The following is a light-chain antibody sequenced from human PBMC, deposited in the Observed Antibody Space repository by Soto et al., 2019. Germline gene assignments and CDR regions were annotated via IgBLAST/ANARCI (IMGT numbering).Light chain of an antibody. CDR3: QQANSFPLT. J-gene: IGKJ4*01. CDR1: QDISSW. Sequence: DIQMTQSPSSVSASVGDRVTITCRASQDISSWLAWYQQKPVKAPKLLIYTASSLQSGVPSRFSGSGSGTDFTLTINSLQPEDFETYFCQQANSFPLTFGGGTKVEMK. CDR2: TAS. V-gene: IGKV1D-12*01.